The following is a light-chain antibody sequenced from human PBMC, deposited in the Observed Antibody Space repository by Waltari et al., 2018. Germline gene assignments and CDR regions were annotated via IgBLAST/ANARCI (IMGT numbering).Light chain of an antibody. J-gene: IGKJ4*01. CDR3: QQYYSYPT. CDR1: EAINKW. CDR2: DAS. Sequence: DTQLSQFPSTLAASVGDRVTITCRAREAINKWLAWYQQKPGKAPKVLIYDASTLQSGVPSRFSGSGSGTEFTLTISCLQSEDFATYYCQQYYSYPTFGGGTKVEIK. V-gene: IGKV1-5*01.